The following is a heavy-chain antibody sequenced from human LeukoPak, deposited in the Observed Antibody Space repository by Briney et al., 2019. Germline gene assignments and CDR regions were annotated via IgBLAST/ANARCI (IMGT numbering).Heavy chain of an antibody. V-gene: IGHV3-30*02. Sequence: GSLRLSCAASGFTFSSYGMHWVRQAPGKGLEWVAFIRYDGSNKYYADSVKGRFTISRDNSKNTLYLQMNSLRAEDTAVYYCARAPFDYYDSSGYYDYWGQGTLVTVSS. J-gene: IGHJ4*02. CDR2: IRYDGSNK. CDR3: ARAPFDYYDSSGYYDY. CDR1: GFTFSSYG. D-gene: IGHD3-22*01.